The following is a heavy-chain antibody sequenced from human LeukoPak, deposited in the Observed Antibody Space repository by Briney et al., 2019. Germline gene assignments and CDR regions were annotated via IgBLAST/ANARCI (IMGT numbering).Heavy chain of an antibody. V-gene: IGHV4-34*01. Sequence: SETLSLTCAVYGGSFSGYYWSWIRQPPGKGLEWIGEINHSGSTNYNPSLKSRVTISVDTSKNQFSLKLSSVTAADTAVYYCARGVAGSRYCDFWSGLRAKNWFDPWGQGTLVTVSS. D-gene: IGHD3-3*01. CDR2: INHSGST. CDR3: ARGVAGSRYCDFWSGLRAKNWFDP. CDR1: GGSFSGYY. J-gene: IGHJ5*02.